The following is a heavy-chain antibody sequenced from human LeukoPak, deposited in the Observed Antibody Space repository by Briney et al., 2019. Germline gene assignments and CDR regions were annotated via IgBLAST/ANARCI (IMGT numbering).Heavy chain of an antibody. J-gene: IGHJ6*02. CDR3: AREDPQTTVPEGLDV. D-gene: IGHD4-17*01. CDR1: GGSISTYY. V-gene: IGHV4-59*01. Sequence: SETLSLTCTVSGGSISTYYWSWTRQSPGKGLEWIGYIYYSGTTNYNPSLKSRVTISVETSKNQFSLKLSSVTDADTAVYYCAREDPQTTVPEGLDVWGQGTTVTVSS. CDR2: IYYSGTT.